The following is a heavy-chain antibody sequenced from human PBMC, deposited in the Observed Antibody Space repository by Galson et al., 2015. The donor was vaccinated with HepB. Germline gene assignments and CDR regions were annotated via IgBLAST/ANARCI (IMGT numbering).Heavy chain of an antibody. CDR3: AVRSGYYLDH. D-gene: IGHD3-3*01. CDR2: IYPDDSDI. Sequence: QSGAEVKKPGESLRISCTGSGYNFNTDWLAWVRQAPGKGLEWMATIYPDDSDIRYGPSFEGHITISADTSITTAYLQWSSLKASDTAIYYCAVRSGYYLDHWGLGTLGSVSS. J-gene: IGHJ4*02. V-gene: IGHV5-51*03. CDR1: GYNFNTDW.